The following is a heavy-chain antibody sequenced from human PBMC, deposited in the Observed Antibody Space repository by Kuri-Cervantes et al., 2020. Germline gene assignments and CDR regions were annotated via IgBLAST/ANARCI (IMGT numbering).Heavy chain of an antibody. V-gene: IGHV3-23*01. Sequence: GGSLRLSCAVSGFTFSSYAMSWVRHVPGTGPEWVSAISGSGDRTYYADSVKGRFTISRDNAKNSLYLQMNSLRAEDTAVYYCARVLESWYLDYWGQGTLVTVSS. CDR2: ISGSGDRT. J-gene: IGHJ4*02. CDR3: ARVLESWYLDY. D-gene: IGHD5-24*01. CDR1: GFTFSSYA.